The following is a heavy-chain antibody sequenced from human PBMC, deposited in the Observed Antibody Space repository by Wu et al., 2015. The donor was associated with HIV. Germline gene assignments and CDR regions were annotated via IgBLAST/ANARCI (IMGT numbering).Heavy chain of an antibody. V-gene: IGHV1-69*05. Sequence: QVQLVQSGAEVKKPGSSVKVSCKTSGGGFNSYAINWLRQAPGQGLEWMGGIIPLFGTTEYAHIFQGRVTITTDESTSTAYMRLSSLTSADTAVYYCATPRSPGFSSAWPTYFDFWGQGTLVTVSS. CDR1: GGGFNSYA. CDR2: IIPLFGTT. D-gene: IGHD6-19*01. CDR3: ATPRSPGFSSAWPTYFDF. J-gene: IGHJ4*02.